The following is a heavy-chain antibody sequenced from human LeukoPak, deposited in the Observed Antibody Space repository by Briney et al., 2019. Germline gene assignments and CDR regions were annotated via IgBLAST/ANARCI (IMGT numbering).Heavy chain of an antibody. V-gene: IGHV4-39*01. Sequence: SETLSLTCTVSGGSISSSSYYWGWIRQPPGKGLEWIGSIYYSGSTFYNPSLKSRVTISVDTSKNQFSLKLSSVTAADTAVYYCARRYFDFLPFDYWGQGTLVTVSS. CDR3: ARRYFDFLPFDY. CDR2: IYYSGST. D-gene: IGHD3-9*01. CDR1: GGSISSSSYY. J-gene: IGHJ4*02.